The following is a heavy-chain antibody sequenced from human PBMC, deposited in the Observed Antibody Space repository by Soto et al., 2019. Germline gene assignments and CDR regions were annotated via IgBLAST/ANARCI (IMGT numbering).Heavy chain of an antibody. V-gene: IGHV4-31*03. CDR3: ARDRVVTAMVRAFDI. J-gene: IGHJ3*02. Sequence: QVQLQESGPGLVKPSQTLSLTCTVSGGSISSGGYYWSWIRQHPGKGLEWIGYIYYSGSTYYNPSLNSRVTISVDTSKNQFSLKRSSVTAADTAVYYCARDRVVTAMVRAFDIWGQGTMVTVSS. D-gene: IGHD2-21*02. CDR2: IYYSGST. CDR1: GGSISSGGYY.